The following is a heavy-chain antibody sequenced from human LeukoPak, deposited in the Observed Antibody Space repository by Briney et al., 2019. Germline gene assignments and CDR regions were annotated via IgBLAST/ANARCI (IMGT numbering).Heavy chain of an antibody. Sequence: SETLSLTCTVSGGSISSYYWSWIRQPPGKGLEWIGYIYYSGSTNYNPSLKSRVTISVDTSKNQFSLKLSSVTAADTAVYYCARASGGYDSALAYWGQGTLVTVSS. J-gene: IGHJ4*02. CDR3: ARASGGYDSALAY. V-gene: IGHV4-59*08. CDR2: IYYSGST. CDR1: GGSISSYY. D-gene: IGHD5-12*01.